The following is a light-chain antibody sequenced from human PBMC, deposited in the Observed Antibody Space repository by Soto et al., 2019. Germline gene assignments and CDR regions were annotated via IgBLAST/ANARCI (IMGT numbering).Light chain of an antibody. CDR2: GAS. CDR3: HQHNNWPRT. V-gene: IGKV3-15*01. CDR1: QSVSSN. Sequence: EIVMTQSPATLSVSPGERATLSCRASQSVSSNLAWYQQKPGQAPRLLIYGASTSATGIPDRISGSGSWTEFTLTISSLQYEDFAVYYCHQHNNWPRTFGQGTKLEIK. J-gene: IGKJ2*01.